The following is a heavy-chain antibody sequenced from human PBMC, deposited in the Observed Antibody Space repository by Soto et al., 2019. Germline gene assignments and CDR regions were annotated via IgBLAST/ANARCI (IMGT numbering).Heavy chain of an antibody. V-gene: IGHV1-18*01. CDR3: ARAQDFWTQYYYYYGMDV. D-gene: IGHD3-3*01. Sequence: QVQLVQSGAEVKKPGASVKVSCKASGYTFTSYGISWVRQAPGQGLEWMGWISAYNGNTNYAQTLQGRVTMTTDTSTSTAYMEVRSLRSDDTAVYYCARAQDFWTQYYYYYGMDVWGQGTTVTVSS. J-gene: IGHJ6*02. CDR2: ISAYNGNT. CDR1: GYTFTSYG.